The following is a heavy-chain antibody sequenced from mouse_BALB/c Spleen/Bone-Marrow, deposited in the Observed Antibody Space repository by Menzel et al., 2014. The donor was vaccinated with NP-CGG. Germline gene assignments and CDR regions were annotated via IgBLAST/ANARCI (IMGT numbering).Heavy chain of an antibody. Sequence: QLQESGPELVKLGASVKMSCKASGYTFTSYIIHWVKQKPGQGLDWIGYINPYNDYTKYNEKFKGKATLTSDRSSSTAYMELSSLTSEDSAVYYCARLGPYYRYDVAYWGQGTLVTVSA. D-gene: IGHD2-14*01. CDR3: ARLGPYYRYDVAY. CDR2: INPYNDYT. V-gene: IGHV1-14*01. J-gene: IGHJ3*01. CDR1: GYTFTSYI.